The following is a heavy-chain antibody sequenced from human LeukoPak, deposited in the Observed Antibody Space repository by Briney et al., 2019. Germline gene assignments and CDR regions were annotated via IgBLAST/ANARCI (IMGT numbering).Heavy chain of an antibody. CDR2: ISPNSGGT. J-gene: IGHJ4*02. Sequence: GASVKVSCKASGYTFTGYYMHWVRQAPGQGLEWMGWISPNSGGTNYAQKFQGRVTMTRDTSISTAYLELSRLRSGDTAVYYCARVGHTSGWDFDYWGQGTLVTVSS. D-gene: IGHD6-19*01. CDR3: ARVGHTSGWDFDY. CDR1: GYTFTGYY. V-gene: IGHV1-2*02.